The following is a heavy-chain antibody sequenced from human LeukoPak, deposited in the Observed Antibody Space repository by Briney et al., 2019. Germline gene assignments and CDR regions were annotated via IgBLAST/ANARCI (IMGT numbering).Heavy chain of an antibody. Sequence: PGGSLRLSCAASRFAFSRNWMYWVRQAPGKGLVWVSRINSDGSATHYADSVKGRFTISRDNAKNTLYLQMNSLRAEDTAVYYCATDPDSGGWSTFDYWGQGTLVTVSS. J-gene: IGHJ4*02. CDR2: INSDGSAT. D-gene: IGHD6-19*01. CDR1: RFAFSRNW. CDR3: ATDPDSGGWSTFDY. V-gene: IGHV3-74*01.